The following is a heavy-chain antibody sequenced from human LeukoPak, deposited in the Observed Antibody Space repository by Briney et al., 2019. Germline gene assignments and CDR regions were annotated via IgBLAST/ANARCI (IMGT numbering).Heavy chain of an antibody. CDR3: ARDEWSTGTNYYMDV. D-gene: IGHD1/OR15-1a*01. CDR1: GVTFSSYS. J-gene: IGHJ6*03. CDR2: ISRSGSYI. Sequence: GGSLRLSCAASGVTFSSYSMNWVRQAPGKGLEWVSSISRSGSYIYYADSVKGRFTISRDNAKNSLYLQMNSLRAEDTGVYYCARDEWSTGTNYYMDVWGKGTTVTISS. V-gene: IGHV3-21*01.